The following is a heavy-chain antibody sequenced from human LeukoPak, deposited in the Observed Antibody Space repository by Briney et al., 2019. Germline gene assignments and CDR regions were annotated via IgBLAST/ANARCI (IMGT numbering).Heavy chain of an antibody. J-gene: IGHJ4*02. Sequence: GGSLRLSCAASGFTVSSNYMSWVRQAPGKGLEWVSVIYSGGSTYYADSVKGRFTISRDNSKNTLYLQMNSLRAEDPAVYYCAREKTGAGLDYWGQGTLVTVSS. CDR1: GFTVSSNY. D-gene: IGHD6-13*01. V-gene: IGHV3-66*02. CDR2: IYSGGST. CDR3: AREKTGAGLDY.